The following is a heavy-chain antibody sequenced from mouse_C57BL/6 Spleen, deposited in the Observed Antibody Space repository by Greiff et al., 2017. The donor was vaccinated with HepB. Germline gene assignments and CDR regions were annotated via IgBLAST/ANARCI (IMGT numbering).Heavy chain of an antibody. J-gene: IGHJ1*03. V-gene: IGHV5-4*03. Sequence: EVMLVESGGGLVKPGGSLKLSCAASGFTFSSYAMSWVRQTPEKRLEWVATISDGGSYTYYPDNVKGRFTISRDNAKNNLYLQMSHLKSEDTAMYYCASELGRYFDVWGTGTTVTVSS. CDR1: GFTFSSYA. CDR2: ISDGGSYT. D-gene: IGHD4-1*01. CDR3: ASELGRYFDV.